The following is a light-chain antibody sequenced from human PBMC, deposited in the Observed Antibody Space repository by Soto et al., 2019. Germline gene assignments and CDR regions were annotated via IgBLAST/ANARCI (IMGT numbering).Light chain of an antibody. Sequence: DLQMTQSPSSVSASVGDRVTITCRASLDISYLLAWYQQKAGRAPKLLIYAASTLEGGVPSRFSGSGSGTHSTLTISSLQPEDFATYYCQQANSFPFTFGPGTKVDMK. V-gene: IGKV1-12*01. CDR1: LDISYL. CDR2: AAS. CDR3: QQANSFPFT. J-gene: IGKJ3*01.